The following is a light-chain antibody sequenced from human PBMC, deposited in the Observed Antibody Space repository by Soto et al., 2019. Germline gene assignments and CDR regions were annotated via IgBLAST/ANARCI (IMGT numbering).Light chain of an antibody. CDR3: GTWDSSLSARV. CDR2: ENN. Sequence: QSALTQPPSVSAAPGQKVTISCSGSSSNIGNNYVSWYQQLPGTAPKLLIYENNKRPSGIPDRFSGSKSGTSATLGITGLQTGDEADYYCGTWDSSLSARVFGTGTKLTVL. J-gene: IGLJ1*01. CDR1: SSNIGNNY. V-gene: IGLV1-51*02.